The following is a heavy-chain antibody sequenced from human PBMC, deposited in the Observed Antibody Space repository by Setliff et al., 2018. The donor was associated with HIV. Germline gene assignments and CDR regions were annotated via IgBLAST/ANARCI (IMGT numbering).Heavy chain of an antibody. Sequence: NPSETLSLTCAVYGGSFSGYYWSWIRQPPGKGLEWIGEINHSRSTNYNPSLKSRVTISVDTSKNQFSLKLSSVTAADTAVFYCARLTTTYYYDSSAYYHPVWGQGTLVTVSS. V-gene: IGHV4-34*01. D-gene: IGHD3-22*01. CDR1: GGSFSGYY. CDR3: ARLTTTYYYDSSAYYHPV. J-gene: IGHJ4*02. CDR2: INHSRST.